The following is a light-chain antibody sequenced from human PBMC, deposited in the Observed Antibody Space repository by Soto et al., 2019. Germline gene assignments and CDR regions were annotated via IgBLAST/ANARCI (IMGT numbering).Light chain of an antibody. V-gene: IGKV1-8*01. CDR1: QGISSY. Sequence: ANLMTQYLSSLLAYPGDRVTITFRASQGISSYLAWYQQKPGKAPKLLIYAASTLQSGVPSRFSGSGSGTDFTLTINSLQPEESATYCCPEAYSTPWTFCQGSKV. J-gene: IGKJ1*01. CDR2: AAS. CDR3: PEAYSTPWT.